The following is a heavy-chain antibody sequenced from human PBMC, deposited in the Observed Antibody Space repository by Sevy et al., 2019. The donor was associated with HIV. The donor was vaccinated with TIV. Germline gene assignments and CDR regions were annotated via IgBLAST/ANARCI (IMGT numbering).Heavy chain of an antibody. D-gene: IGHD2-15*01. CDR3: ARGSCIGGSCHTGYHGMDV. J-gene: IGHJ6*02. V-gene: IGHV3-21*06. CDR2: ISTSSTYI. CDR1: GFIFSGYT. Sequence: GGSLRLSCAASGFIFSGYTMHWVRQAPGKGLEWVSSISTSSTYIYQADSVKGRFTISRDNAQNSVYLQMNSLRVEDTALYYCARGSCIGGSCHTGYHGMDVWGQGTTVTVSS.